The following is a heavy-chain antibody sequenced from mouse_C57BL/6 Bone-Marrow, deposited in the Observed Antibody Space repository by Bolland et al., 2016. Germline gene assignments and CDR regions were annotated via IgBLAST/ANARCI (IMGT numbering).Heavy chain of an antibody. D-gene: IGHD3-2*02. V-gene: IGHV1-15*01. CDR2: DPETGGT. J-gene: IGHJ3*01. CDR3: TSGTAQATGFAY. Sequence: DPETGGTAYNQKFKGKAILTADKSSSTAYMELRSLTSEDSAVYYCTSGTAQATGFAYWGQGTLV.